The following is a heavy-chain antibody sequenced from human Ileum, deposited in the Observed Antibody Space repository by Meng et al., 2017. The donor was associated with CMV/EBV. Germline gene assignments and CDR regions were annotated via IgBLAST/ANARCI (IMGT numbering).Heavy chain of an antibody. J-gene: IGHJ4*02. CDR2: FNHYGST. CDR3: ASGKSNLEY. V-gene: IGHV4-34*01. CDR1: GGSFSGYY. Sequence: QGQIQEWGAGLLKPSETLSLTCAVYGGSFSGYYWSWIRQVPGKGLEWIGEFNHYGSTNYNPSLKSRVTISVDTSKNQFSLNLSSVTAADTAVYYCASGKSNLEYWGQGTLVTVSS. D-gene: IGHD4-11*01.